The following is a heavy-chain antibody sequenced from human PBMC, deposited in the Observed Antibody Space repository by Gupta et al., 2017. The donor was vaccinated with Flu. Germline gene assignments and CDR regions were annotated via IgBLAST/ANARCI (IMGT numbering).Heavy chain of an antibody. CDR1: GFTFSSYA. J-gene: IGHJ1*01. V-gene: IGHV3-23*01. Sequence: EVQLLESGGGLVQPGGSLRLSCAASGFTFSSYAMSWVRQAPGKGLEWVSAISGSGGSTYYADSVKGRFTISRDNSKNTLYLQMNSLRAEDTAVYYCAKDRQQLVSERGEYFQHWGQGTLVTVSS. D-gene: IGHD6-13*01. CDR2: ISGSGGST. CDR3: AKDRQQLVSERGEYFQH.